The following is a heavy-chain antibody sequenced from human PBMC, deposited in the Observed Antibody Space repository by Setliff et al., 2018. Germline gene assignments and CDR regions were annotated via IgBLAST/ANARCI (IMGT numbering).Heavy chain of an antibody. CDR2: INPGGGST. CDR3: ARGYYDSYARYYVVGDY. D-gene: IGHD3-22*01. Sequence: GASVKVSCKASGYTFRSYAMHWVRQAPGQGLEWMGMINPGGGSTTYAQKFQGRVTMTRDTSTSTVYMELSSLRTEDTAVYYCARGYYDSYARYYVVGDYWGQGTPVTVSS. J-gene: IGHJ4*02. CDR1: GYTFRSYA. V-gene: IGHV1-46*01.